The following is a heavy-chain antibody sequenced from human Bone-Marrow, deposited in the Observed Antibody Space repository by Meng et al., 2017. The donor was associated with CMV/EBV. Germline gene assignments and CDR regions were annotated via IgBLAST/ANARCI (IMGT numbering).Heavy chain of an antibody. CDR3: ARDAVTMVRGGGFDP. CDR2: IYYSGST. Sequence: SETLSLTCTVSGGSISSYYWSWIRQPPGKGLEWIGYIYYSGSTNYNPSLKSRVTISVDTSKNQFSLKLSSVTAADTAVYYCARDAVTMVRGGGFDPWGQGTLVTVSS. J-gene: IGHJ5*02. V-gene: IGHV4-59*01. CDR1: GGSISSYY. D-gene: IGHD3-10*01.